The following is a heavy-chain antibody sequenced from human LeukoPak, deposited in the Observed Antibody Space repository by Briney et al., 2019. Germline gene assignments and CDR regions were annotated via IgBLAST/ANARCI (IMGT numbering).Heavy chain of an antibody. CDR3: ARGRDGFEFYYYYYMDV. CDR1: GGSFSGYY. J-gene: IGHJ6*03. D-gene: IGHD3-10*01. Sequence: SETLSLTCAVYGGSFSGYYWSWIRQPPGKGLEWIGEINHSGSTNYNPSLKSRVTISVDTSKNQFSLKLSSVTAADTAVYYCARGRDGFEFYYYYYMDVWGKGTTVTVSS. V-gene: IGHV4-34*01. CDR2: INHSGST.